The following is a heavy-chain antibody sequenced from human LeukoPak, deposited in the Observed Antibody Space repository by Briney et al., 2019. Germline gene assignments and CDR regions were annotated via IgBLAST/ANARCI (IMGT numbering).Heavy chain of an antibody. CDR1: GGTFSSYA. Sequence: ASVKVSCKASGGTFSSYAISWVRQAPGQGLEWMGRIIPILGIANYAQKFQGRATITADESTSTAYMELSSLRSEDTAVYYCARGRYYDSSGYYWDYWGQGTLVTVSS. D-gene: IGHD3-22*01. CDR2: IIPILGIA. V-gene: IGHV1-69*04. CDR3: ARGRYYDSSGYYWDY. J-gene: IGHJ4*02.